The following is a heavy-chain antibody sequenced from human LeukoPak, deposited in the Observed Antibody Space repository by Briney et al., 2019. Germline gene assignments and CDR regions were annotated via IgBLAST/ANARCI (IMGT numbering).Heavy chain of an antibody. D-gene: IGHD1-14*01. CDR2: ISSSGSTI. CDR3: ARENRNWFDP. CDR1: GFTLSSYE. J-gene: IGHJ5*02. V-gene: IGHV3-48*03. Sequence: GGSLRLSCAASGFTLSSYEMNWVRQAPGKGLEWVSYISSSGSTIYYADSVKGRLTISRDNAKNSLYLQMNSLRAEDTAVYYCARENRNWFDPWGQGTLVTVSS.